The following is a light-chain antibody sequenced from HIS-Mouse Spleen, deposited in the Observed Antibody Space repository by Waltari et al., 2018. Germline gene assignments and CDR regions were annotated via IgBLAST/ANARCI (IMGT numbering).Light chain of an antibody. CDR1: ALPKKY. J-gene: IGLJ2*01. Sequence: SYALTQPPSVSVSPGQPARITCPGDALPKKYAYWYQQKSGQAPVLVIYEDSKRPSGIPERFSGSSSGTMATLTISGAQVEDEADYYCYSTDSSGNHRVFGGGTKLTVL. CDR2: EDS. V-gene: IGLV3-10*01. CDR3: YSTDSSGNHRV.